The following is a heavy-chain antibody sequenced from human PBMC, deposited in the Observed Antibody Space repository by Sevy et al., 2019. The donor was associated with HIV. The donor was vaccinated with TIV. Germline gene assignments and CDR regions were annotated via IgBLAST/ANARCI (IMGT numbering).Heavy chain of an antibody. V-gene: IGHV3-9*01. CDR3: AKGATVYYYYYGMDV. D-gene: IGHD1-26*01. Sequence: GGSLRLSCAASGFTFDDYAMHWVRQAPGKGLEWVSGISWNSGSIGYADSVKGRFTISGDNAKNSLYLQMNSLRAEDTALYYCAKGATVYYYYYGMDVWGQGTTVTVSS. J-gene: IGHJ6*02. CDR2: ISWNSGSI. CDR1: GFTFDDYA.